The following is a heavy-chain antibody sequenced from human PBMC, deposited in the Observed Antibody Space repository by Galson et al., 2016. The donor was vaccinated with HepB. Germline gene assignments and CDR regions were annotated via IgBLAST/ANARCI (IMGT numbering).Heavy chain of an antibody. Sequence: SLRLSCAVSGFTFSSYSLTWVRQAPGKGLEWVSSIGHNSSHIYYADSVKGRFTISRDNAKNSVYLQMNSLRVEDTAVYYCARVGFSDPFDYWGQGTLVSVSS. J-gene: IGHJ4*02. V-gene: IGHV3-21*01. CDR3: ARVGFSDPFDY. D-gene: IGHD3-3*02. CDR2: IGHNSSHI. CDR1: GFTFSSYS.